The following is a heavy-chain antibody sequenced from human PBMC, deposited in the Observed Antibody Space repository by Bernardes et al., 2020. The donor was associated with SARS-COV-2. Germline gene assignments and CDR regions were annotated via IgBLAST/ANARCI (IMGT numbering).Heavy chain of an antibody. J-gene: IGHJ4*02. CDR3: SKRSGRYYYFDY. D-gene: IGHD1-26*01. Sequence: GGSLSLSCVASGFTFSTYVMRWVRQAPGKGLEWVSSISGSGDATYYADSVKGRSTIAKDNSKNTLYLPMNSLRAEDAAIYYCSKRSGRYYYFDYLGQGTQVTV. CDR1: GFTFSTYV. CDR2: ISGSGDAT. V-gene: IGHV3-23*01.